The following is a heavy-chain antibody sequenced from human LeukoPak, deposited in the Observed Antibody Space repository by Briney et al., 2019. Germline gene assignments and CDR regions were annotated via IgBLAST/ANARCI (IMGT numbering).Heavy chain of an antibody. D-gene: IGHD3-3*01. V-gene: IGHV3-23*01. Sequence: GASLRPSCAASGFTFSSYAMSWVRQAPGKGLEWVSAISGSGGSTYYADSVKGRFTVSRDNSKNTLYLQMNSLRAEDTAVYYCAKVCITIFGVVDPIDYWGQGTLVTVSS. J-gene: IGHJ4*02. CDR3: AKVCITIFGVVDPIDY. CDR1: GFTFSSYA. CDR2: ISGSGGST.